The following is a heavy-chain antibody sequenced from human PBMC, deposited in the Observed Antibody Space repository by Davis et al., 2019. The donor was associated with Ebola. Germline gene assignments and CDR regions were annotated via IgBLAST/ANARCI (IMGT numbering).Heavy chain of an antibody. CDR2: FSYGDNTH. V-gene: IGHV4-39*07. D-gene: IGHD4-17*01. J-gene: IGHJ4*02. CDR1: GGAINSSRYY. Sequence: SETLSLTCTVSGGAINSSRYYWGWIRQPPGKGLEWVGSFSYGDNTHYYNPSLRSRVTISVDTSRNQFSLKLSSVTAADTAVYYCTRGLTTVRVFDYWGQGTLVTVSS. CDR3: TRGLTTVRVFDY.